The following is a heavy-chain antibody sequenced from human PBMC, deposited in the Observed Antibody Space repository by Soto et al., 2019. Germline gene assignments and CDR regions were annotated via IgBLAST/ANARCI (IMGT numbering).Heavy chain of an antibody. Sequence: SETLSLTCAVYGEPLSNYFWSWIRQPPGKGLEWIGEINHRGSTNNNPSLKSRVTISIDTSRKQFFLKVTSVSAADTAVYYCATSLWFGTQPEIWGPGTLVTVSS. V-gene: IGHV4-34*01. CDR2: INHRGST. CDR1: GEPLSNYF. CDR3: ATSLWFGTQPEI. J-gene: IGHJ4*02. D-gene: IGHD3-10*01.